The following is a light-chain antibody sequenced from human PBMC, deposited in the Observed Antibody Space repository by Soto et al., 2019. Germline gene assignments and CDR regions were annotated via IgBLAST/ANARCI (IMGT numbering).Light chain of an antibody. Sequence: QLVLTQSSSASASLGSSVKLTCTLRSGHSSYIIAWHQQQPGKAPRYLMKLEGSGNYNKGSGVPDRFSGSSSGADRYLSISNLQSEDEADYYCETWDSNTRVFGGGTKLTVL. J-gene: IGLJ3*02. CDR2: LEGSGNY. CDR3: ETWDSNTRV. V-gene: IGLV4-60*03. CDR1: SGHSSYI.